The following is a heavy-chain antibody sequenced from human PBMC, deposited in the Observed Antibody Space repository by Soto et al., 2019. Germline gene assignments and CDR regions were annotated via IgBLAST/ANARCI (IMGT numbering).Heavy chain of an antibody. V-gene: IGHV1-46*01. D-gene: IGHD3-22*01. Sequence: AAVMVSCKASGYTFTSYYRHWVLQAPGQGLEWMGIINPSGGSTSYAQKFQGRVTMTRDTSTSTVYMELSSLRSEDTAVYYCARAYYNSSGYYYVLGYWGQGTLVTVSS. J-gene: IGHJ4*02. CDR3: ARAYYNSSGYYYVLGY. CDR1: GYTFTSYY. CDR2: INPSGGST.